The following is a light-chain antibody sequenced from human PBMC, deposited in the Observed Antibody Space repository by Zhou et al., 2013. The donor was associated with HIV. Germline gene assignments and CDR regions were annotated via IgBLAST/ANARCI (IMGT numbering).Light chain of an antibody. J-gene: IGKJ5*01. V-gene: IGKV3D-20*02. Sequence: EIVLTQSPGTLSLSPGERATLSCRASQSVSSTYLAWYQQKPGQAPRLLMYGASSRATGIPDRFSGSGSGTDFTLTISSLEPEDFAVYYCQQRSNWAITFGQGTRLEIK. CDR2: GAS. CDR3: QQRSNWAIT. CDR1: QSVSSTY.